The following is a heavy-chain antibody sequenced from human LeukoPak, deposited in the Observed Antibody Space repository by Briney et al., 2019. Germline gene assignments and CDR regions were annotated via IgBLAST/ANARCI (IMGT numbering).Heavy chain of an antibody. D-gene: IGHD3-16*01. CDR2: IYYSGST. V-gene: IGHV4-59*01. J-gene: IGHJ5*02. CDR3: ARGTSDYVWGSWNWFDP. CDR1: GGSISSYY. Sequence: SETLSLTCTVSGGSISSYYWSWIRQPPGKGLEWIGYIYYSGSTNYNSSLKSRVTISVDTSKNQFSLKLSSVTAADTAVYYCARGTSDYVWGSWNWFDPWGQGTLVTVSS.